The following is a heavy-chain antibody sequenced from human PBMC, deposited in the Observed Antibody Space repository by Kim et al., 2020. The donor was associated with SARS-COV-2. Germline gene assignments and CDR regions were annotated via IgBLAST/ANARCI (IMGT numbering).Heavy chain of an antibody. D-gene: IGHD3-22*01. CDR2: ISAYNGNT. V-gene: IGHV1-18*01. CDR1: GYTFTSYG. J-gene: IGHJ4*02. CDR3: ARVVDSSGHMSWGIWVDSLFDY. Sequence: ASVKVSCKASGYTFTSYGISWVRQAPGQGLEWMGWISAYNGNTNYAQKLQGRVTMTTDTSTSTAYMELRSLRSDDTAVYYCARVVDSSGHMSWGIWVDSLFDYWGQGTLVTVSS.